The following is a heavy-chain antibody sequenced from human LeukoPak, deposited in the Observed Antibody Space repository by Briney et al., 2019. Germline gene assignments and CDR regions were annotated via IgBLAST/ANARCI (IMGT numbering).Heavy chain of an antibody. CDR3: ARTYRRYYFDY. Sequence: SETLSLTCTVSGGSISSYYWSWIRQPPGKGLEWIGYIYYSGSTNYNPSLKSRVTISVDTSKNQFSLKLSSVTAADTAVYYCARTYRRYYFDYWGQGTLVTVSS. CDR2: IYYSGST. J-gene: IGHJ4*02. CDR1: GGSISSYY. V-gene: IGHV4-59*08.